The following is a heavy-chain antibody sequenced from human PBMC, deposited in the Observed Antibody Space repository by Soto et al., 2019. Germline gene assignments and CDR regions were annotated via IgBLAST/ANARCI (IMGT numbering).Heavy chain of an antibody. Sequence: QVQLQESGPGLVKPSGTLSLTCAVSGGSINNSNWWGWVRQPPGKGLEWIGEVFESGSTKYNPSLKSRVNISVDKSKNHFSLNLSSVTAADTAIYYCARAGFYGSGGYYFWLLDYWGQGTLVTVSS. D-gene: IGHD3-22*01. V-gene: IGHV4-4*02. J-gene: IGHJ4*02. CDR1: GGSINNSNW. CDR2: VFESGST. CDR3: ARAGFYGSGGYYFWLLDY.